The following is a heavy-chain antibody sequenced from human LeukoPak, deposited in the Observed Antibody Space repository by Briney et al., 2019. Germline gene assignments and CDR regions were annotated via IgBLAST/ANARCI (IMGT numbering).Heavy chain of an antibody. CDR1: GGSISSRDSY. D-gene: IGHD3-22*01. Sequence: PSETLSLTCTVSGGSISSRDSYWAWIRQPPGKGLEWIGSIYHNGNRYYYPSLKSRLNISLDTSKNQFSLRLTSVTAADTAVYYCARHGPTVMIVMVASPFDSWGQGTLVTVSS. CDR3: ARHGPTVMIVMVASPFDS. V-gene: IGHV4-39*01. J-gene: IGHJ5*01. CDR2: IYHNGNR.